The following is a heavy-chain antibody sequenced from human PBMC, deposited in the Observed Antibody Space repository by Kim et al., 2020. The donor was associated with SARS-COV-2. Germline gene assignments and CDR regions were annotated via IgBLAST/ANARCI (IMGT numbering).Heavy chain of an antibody. CDR3: ARHKRGGSGSYYVDY. D-gene: IGHD3-10*01. Sequence: GESLKISCKGSGYSFTSYWIGWVRQMPGKGLEWMGIIYPGDSDTRYSPSFQGQVTISADKSISTAYLQWSSLKASDTAMYYCARHKRGGSGSYYVDYWGQGTLVTVSS. CDR1: GYSFTSYW. J-gene: IGHJ4*02. CDR2: IYPGDSDT. V-gene: IGHV5-51*01.